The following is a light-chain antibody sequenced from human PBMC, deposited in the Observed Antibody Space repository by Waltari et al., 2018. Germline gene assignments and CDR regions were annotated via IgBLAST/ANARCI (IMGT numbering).Light chain of an antibody. J-gene: IGKJ1*01. V-gene: IGKV3-20*01. CDR1: QSVIKY. CDR3: QHHERLPAK. CDR2: AAS. Sequence: VLTQSPRTLSLSPGERATLSRRASQSVIKYLAWYQQRPGQAPRLLIYAASTRATGIPDRFSGSGSGTDFSLTISRLEAEDVAVYYCQHHERLPAKFGQGTKVEIK.